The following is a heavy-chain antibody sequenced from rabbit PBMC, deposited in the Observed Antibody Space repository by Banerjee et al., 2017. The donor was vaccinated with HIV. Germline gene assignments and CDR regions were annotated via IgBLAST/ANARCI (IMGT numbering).Heavy chain of an antibody. V-gene: IGHV1S45*01. Sequence: QEQLKESGGGLVQPGGSLKLSCTASGFSFSNKYVMCWVRQAPGKGLEWIGSIYNGDGSTYYASWAKGRFTISKTSSTTVTLQMTSLTAADTATYFCARDEAGDGACALDLWGPGTLVTVS. CDR1: GFSFSNKYV. CDR2: IYNGDGST. D-gene: IGHD2-1*01. CDR3: ARDEAGDGACALDL. J-gene: IGHJ4*01.